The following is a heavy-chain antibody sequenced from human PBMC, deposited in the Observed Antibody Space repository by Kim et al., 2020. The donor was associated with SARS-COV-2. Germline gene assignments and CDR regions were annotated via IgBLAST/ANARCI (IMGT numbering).Heavy chain of an antibody. D-gene: IGHD4-17*01. CDR3: AKDLPDYRDYYYDLDV. CDR1: GFTFSSYG. CDR2: ISYDGSIE. Sequence: GGSLRLSCVASGFTFSSYGIHWVRQAPGKGLEWVAVISYDGSIEYYGDSVKGRFTISRDSSKKTVFLQMNSLRAEDTAVYYCAKDLPDYRDYYYDLDVWVRGTTVTVSS. V-gene: IGHV3-30*18. J-gene: IGHJ6*02.